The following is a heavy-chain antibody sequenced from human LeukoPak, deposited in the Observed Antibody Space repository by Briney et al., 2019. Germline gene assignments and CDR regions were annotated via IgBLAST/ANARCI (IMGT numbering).Heavy chain of an antibody. CDR3: ANTYSSSPLYFDY. D-gene: IGHD6-13*01. CDR1: EYSFTSYW. Sequence: GESLKISCKGSEYSFTSYWIGWVRQMPGKGLEWMGIIYPGDSDTRYSPSFQGQVTTSADKSISTAYLQWSSLKASDTAMYYCANTYSSSPLYFDYWGQGTLVTVSS. CDR2: IYPGDSDT. J-gene: IGHJ4*02. V-gene: IGHV5-51*01.